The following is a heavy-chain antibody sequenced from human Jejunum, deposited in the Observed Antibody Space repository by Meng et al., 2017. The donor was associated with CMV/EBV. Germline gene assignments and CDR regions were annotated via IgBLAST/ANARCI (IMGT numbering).Heavy chain of an antibody. V-gene: IGHV1-2*06. CDR1: GYTFTGYY. J-gene: IGHJ4*02. D-gene: IGHD7-27*01. CDR3: VRANLGSADY. CDR2: ITPSSGGT. Sequence: LVMSGARVKKPRPSVNVSCKAPGYTFTGYYRHWLRQAPGQGLEWVGRITPSSGGTTYAQKFQGRVTMTRDTSISTAYMELSSLRSDDAAIYYCVRANLGSADYWGQGTLVTVSS.